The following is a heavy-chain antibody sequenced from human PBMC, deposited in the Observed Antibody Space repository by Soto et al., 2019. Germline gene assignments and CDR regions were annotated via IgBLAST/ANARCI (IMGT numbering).Heavy chain of an antibody. V-gene: IGHV4-59*01. CDR2: IYYSGST. D-gene: IGHD6-19*01. J-gene: IGHJ4*02. CDR3: ARTLVAGTVDY. CDR1: GDSISNYY. Sequence: SETLSLTCTVSGDSISNYYWSWIRQPPGKGLEWIGYIYYSGSTNYNPSLKSRVTISVDTSKNQFSLKLSSVTAADTAVYYCARTLVAGTVDYWGQGTLVTVSS.